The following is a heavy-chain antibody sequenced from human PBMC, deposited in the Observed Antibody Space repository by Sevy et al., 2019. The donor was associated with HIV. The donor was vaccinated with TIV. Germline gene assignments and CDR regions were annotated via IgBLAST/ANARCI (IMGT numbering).Heavy chain of an antibody. D-gene: IGHD3-16*02. Sequence: SETLSLTCAVYGGSFSGYYWSWIRQPPGQGLEWIGEITHSGNTNYNPSLKSRVTISIDTSKNQFSLKLSSVTGAETAVFYCARGRYRGYLWGSYRPTYFDSWGQGALVTVSS. CDR1: GGSFSGYY. CDR2: ITHSGNT. J-gene: IGHJ4*02. V-gene: IGHV4-34*01. CDR3: ARGRYRGYLWGSYRPTYFDS.